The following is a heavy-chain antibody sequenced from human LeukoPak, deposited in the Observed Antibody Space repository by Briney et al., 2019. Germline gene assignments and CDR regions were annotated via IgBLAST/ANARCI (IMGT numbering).Heavy chain of an antibody. CDR3: ARGPHIAAAGTGPQTY. CDR2: INPNSSAT. D-gene: IGHD6-13*01. J-gene: IGHJ4*02. CDR1: GYIFTGYY. Sequence: ASLKLSCKASGYIFTGYYMHWVRQAPGQGLEWMGWINPNSSATDYAQTCQGRCTMTRDTSINTAYMELSSLRSDDTAVYYCARGPHIAAAGTGPQTYWGQGTLVTVSS. V-gene: IGHV1-2*02.